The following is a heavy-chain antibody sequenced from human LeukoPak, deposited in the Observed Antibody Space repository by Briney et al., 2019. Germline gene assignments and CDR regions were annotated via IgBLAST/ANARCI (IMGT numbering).Heavy chain of an antibody. CDR2: SGSGGST. V-gene: IGHV3-23*01. CDR1: GFTFSSYG. J-gene: IGHJ4*02. CDR3: AKNSGGTCYSHLDY. Sequence: GGSLRLSCAASGFTFSSYGMTWVRQAPGKGLEWVSGSGSGGSTYYEDSVKGRFTISRDNSKNTLYLQMNSLRAEDTVVYYCAKNSGGTCYSHLDYWGQGTLVTVSS. D-gene: IGHD2-15*01.